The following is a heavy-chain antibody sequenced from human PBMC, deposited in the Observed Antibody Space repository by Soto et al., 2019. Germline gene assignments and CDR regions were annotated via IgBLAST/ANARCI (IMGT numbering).Heavy chain of an antibody. CDR1: GYTFTSYA. J-gene: IGHJ4*02. Sequence: ASVKVSCKASGYTFTSYAMHWVRQAPGQRLEWMGWINAGNGNTKYSQKFQGRVTITRDTSASTAYMELSSLRSEDTAVYYSARGKIVATIYIAVAGPFDYWCQGTLVTVSS. V-gene: IGHV1-3*01. D-gene: IGHD5-12*01. CDR2: INAGNGNT. CDR3: ARGKIVATIYIAVAGPFDY.